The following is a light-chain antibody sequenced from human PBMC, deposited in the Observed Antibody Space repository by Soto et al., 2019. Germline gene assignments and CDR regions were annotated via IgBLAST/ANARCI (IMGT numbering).Light chain of an antibody. V-gene: IGKV3-15*01. J-gene: IGKJ1*01. CDR1: QSVSSN. CDR3: QQFNTSPWK. Sequence: EIVMPQSPATLSVSPEERATLSCRASQSVSSNLAWYQQKPGQAPRLLIYDTSTRATGIPARFSGSGSGTEFTLTISSLQPDDFATYYCQQFNTSPWKFGQGTKVDIK. CDR2: DTS.